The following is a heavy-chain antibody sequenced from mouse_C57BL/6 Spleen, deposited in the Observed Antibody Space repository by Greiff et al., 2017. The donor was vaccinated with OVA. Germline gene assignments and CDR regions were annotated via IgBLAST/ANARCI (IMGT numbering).Heavy chain of an antibody. D-gene: IGHD1-1*01. CDR2: IYPGDGDT. J-gene: IGHJ1*03. CDR3: ARGDYGSSHWYFDV. CDR1: GYAFSSYW. Sequence: QVQLQQSGAELVKPGASVKISCKASGYAFSSYWMNWVKQRPGKGLEWIGQIYPGDGDTNYNGKFKGQATLTADKSSSTAYMQLSSLTSEDSAVYFCARGDYGSSHWYFDVWGTGTTVTVSS. V-gene: IGHV1-80*01.